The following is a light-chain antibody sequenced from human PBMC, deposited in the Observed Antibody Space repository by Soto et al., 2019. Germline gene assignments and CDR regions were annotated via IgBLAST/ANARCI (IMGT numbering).Light chain of an antibody. CDR3: HQYNNWPPWT. Sequence: IVMTQSPATMAVSPGDRATLFCRASQSVSSNLAGYQQRPGQAPRLLIYGAATRATGIPARFSGSGAGTEFTLTISSLQSEDFAVYYCHQYNNWPPWTFGQGTKVDIK. CDR2: GAA. V-gene: IGKV3-15*01. J-gene: IGKJ1*01. CDR1: QSVSSN.